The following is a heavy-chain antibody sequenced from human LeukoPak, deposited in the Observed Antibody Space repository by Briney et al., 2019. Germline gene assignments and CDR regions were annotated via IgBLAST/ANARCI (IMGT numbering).Heavy chain of an antibody. J-gene: IGHJ3*02. CDR2: IYYSGNT. V-gene: IGHV4-59*08. D-gene: IGHD6-13*01. CDR1: GDSTSNYY. CDR3: ARRRRIAAAGTDAFDI. Sequence: KTSETLSLTCTVSGDSTSNYYWNWIPQPPGKELEWIGYIYYSGNTNYNPSLKSRVTISVDTSKTQFSLKLTSVTAADTAVYYCARRRRIAAAGTDAFDIWGQGTMVTVSS.